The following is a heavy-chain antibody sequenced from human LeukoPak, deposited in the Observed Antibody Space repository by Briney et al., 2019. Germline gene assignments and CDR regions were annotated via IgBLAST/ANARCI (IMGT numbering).Heavy chain of an antibody. D-gene: IGHD6-13*01. CDR2: IYSSGST. Sequence: SGTLSLTCTVSGGSISSYYWSWIRQPPGKGLEWIGYIYSSGSTNYNPSLKSRVTISIDTSKIQFSLRLSSVTAADTAVYYCARGGSSSDYWGQGTLVTVSS. CDR1: GGSISSYY. V-gene: IGHV4-59*01. CDR3: ARGGSSSDY. J-gene: IGHJ4*02.